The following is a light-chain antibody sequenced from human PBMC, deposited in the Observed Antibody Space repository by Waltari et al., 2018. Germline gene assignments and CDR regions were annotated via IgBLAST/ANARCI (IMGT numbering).Light chain of an antibody. CDR3: QRYDDYPPT. CDR2: KAS. Sequence: DIQMTQSPPTLHASVRQRVTITCRASQSVSHWLAWYQQKPGKAPKLLISKASSLEKEVPSRFSGSGSGTEFTLTITNLQPDDFATFYCQRYDDYPPTFGGGTKVEIK. V-gene: IGKV1-5*03. J-gene: IGKJ4*01. CDR1: QSVSHW.